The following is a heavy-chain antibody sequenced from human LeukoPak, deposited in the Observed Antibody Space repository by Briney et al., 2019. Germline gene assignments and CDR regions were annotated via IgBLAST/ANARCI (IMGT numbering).Heavy chain of an antibody. CDR1: GYTFTGYY. V-gene: IGHV1-2*02. J-gene: IGHJ3*02. D-gene: IGHD5-12*01. CDR2: INPNSGGT. Sequence: ASVKVSCKASGYTFTGYYMHWVRQAPGQGLEWMGWINPNSGGTNYAQKFQGRVTMTRDTSISTAYMELSRLRSDDTAVYYCAREYSGYDLREDFDIWGQGTMVTVSS. CDR3: AREYSGYDLREDFDI.